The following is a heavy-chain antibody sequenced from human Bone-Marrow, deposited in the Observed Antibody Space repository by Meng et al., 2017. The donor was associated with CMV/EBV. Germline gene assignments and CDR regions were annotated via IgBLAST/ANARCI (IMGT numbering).Heavy chain of an antibody. CDR2: ISSSSSNI. Sequence: GESLKISWPSSGFTFSDYYMSWIRQAPGKGPEWVSYISSSSSNIYYADPVKCRFTISSDNAKTSLYLQMNSLRAEDTALYFGARACRQVNYCYLDYWGQGTLVTVSS. CDR1: GFTFSDYY. J-gene: IGHJ4*02. CDR3: ARACRQVNYCYLDY. V-gene: IGHV3-11*01. D-gene: IGHD4-11*01.